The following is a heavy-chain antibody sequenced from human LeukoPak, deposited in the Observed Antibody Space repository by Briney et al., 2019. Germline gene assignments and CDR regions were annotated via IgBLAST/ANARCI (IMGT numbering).Heavy chain of an antibody. CDR1: GFTFSNYW. V-gene: IGHV3-7*01. CDR2: IKQDGSNK. D-gene: IGHD2-21*02. Sequence: GGSLRLSCAASGFTFSNYWMSWVRQAPGKGLEWVANIKQDGSNKYYADSVKGRFTISRDNSKNTLYLQMNSLRAEDTAVYYCAKDGYCGGDCQFGGFDYWGQGTLVTVSS. CDR3: AKDGYCGGDCQFGGFDY. J-gene: IGHJ4*02.